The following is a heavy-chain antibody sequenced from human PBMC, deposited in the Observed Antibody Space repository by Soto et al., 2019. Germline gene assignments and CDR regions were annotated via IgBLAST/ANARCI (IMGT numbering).Heavy chain of an antibody. D-gene: IGHD3-3*01. CDR3: ARAKITIFGVVTGMDV. J-gene: IGHJ6*02. CDR2: ISSSSSYT. CDR1: GFTFSDYY. Sequence: LRLSCAASGFTFSDYYMSWIRQAPGKGLEWVSYISSSSSYTNYADSVKGRFTISRDNAKNSLYLQMNSLRAGDTAVYYCARAKITIFGVVTGMDVWGQGTTVTVSS. V-gene: IGHV3-11*06.